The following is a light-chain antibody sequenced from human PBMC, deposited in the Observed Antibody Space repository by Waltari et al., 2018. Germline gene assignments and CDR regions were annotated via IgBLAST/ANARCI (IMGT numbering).Light chain of an antibody. Sequence: DIVMTQSPDSLAVSLGERATINCQSSQSILDSSDNRNSLAWYQQKPGQPPELLIYWASTRESGVPDRFSGSGSGTDFTLTISSLQAEDVAVYYCQQYYTTPFTFGPGTKVDI. J-gene: IGKJ3*01. CDR3: QQYYTTPFT. CDR1: QSILDSSDNRNS. CDR2: WAS. V-gene: IGKV4-1*01.